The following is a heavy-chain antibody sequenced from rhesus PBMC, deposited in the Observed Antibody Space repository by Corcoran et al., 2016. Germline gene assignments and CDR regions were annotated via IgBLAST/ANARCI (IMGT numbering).Heavy chain of an antibody. CDR2: IHGSSERT. D-gene: IGHD6-13*01. Sequence: QVQLQESGPGLVKPSETLSLTCAVFGDSISGSYDWNWIRQPPGKGVEWIGYIHGSSERTNYNPTLKTRSAITKDTAKNQFSLRLNSMTAADTAVYYCAAGVAAGQWGLDFWGQGVVVTVSS. V-gene: IGHV4-76*01. J-gene: IGHJ6*01. CDR1: GDSISGSYD. CDR3: AAGVAAGQWGLDF.